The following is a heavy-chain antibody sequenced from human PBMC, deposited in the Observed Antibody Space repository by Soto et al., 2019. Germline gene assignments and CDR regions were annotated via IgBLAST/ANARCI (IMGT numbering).Heavy chain of an antibody. J-gene: IGHJ4*02. CDR2: IWYDGSNK. CDR3: ARDCGTCPFDY. CDR1: GFTFSSYG. D-gene: IGHD1-1*01. V-gene: IGHV3-33*01. Sequence: QVQLVESGGGVVQPGRSLSLSCAASGFTFSSYGMHWVRQAPGKGLEWVAVIWYDGSNKYYADSVKGRFTISRDNSKNTLYLQMNSLRAEDTAVYYCARDCGTCPFDYWGQGTLVTVSS.